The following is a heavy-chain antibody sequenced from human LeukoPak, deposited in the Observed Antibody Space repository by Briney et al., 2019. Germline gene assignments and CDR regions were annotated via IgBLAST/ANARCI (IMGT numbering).Heavy chain of an antibody. V-gene: IGHV1-69*01. CDR3: ARDPARGISAPQGFDP. Sequence: SVKVSCKASGGTFSSYAISWVRQAPGQGLEWMGGIIPIFGTANYAQKFQGRVTITADESTSTAYMELSSLRSEDTAVYYCARDPARGISAPQGFDPWGQGTLVTVSS. J-gene: IGHJ5*02. CDR1: GGTFSSYA. D-gene: IGHD3-16*01. CDR2: IIPIFGTA.